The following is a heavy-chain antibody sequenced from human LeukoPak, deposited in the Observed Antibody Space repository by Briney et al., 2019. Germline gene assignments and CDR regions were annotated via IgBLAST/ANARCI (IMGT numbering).Heavy chain of an antibody. Sequence: SVKVSCKASGGTFSSYAISWVRQAPGQGLEWMGRIIPIFGIANYAQKFQGRVTITADKSTSTAYMELSSLRSEDTAVYYCASPPPYGEDRGAFDIWGQGTMVTVSS. CDR1: GGTFSSYA. CDR2: IIPIFGIA. V-gene: IGHV1-69*04. CDR3: ASPPPYGEDRGAFDI. J-gene: IGHJ3*02. D-gene: IGHD4-17*01.